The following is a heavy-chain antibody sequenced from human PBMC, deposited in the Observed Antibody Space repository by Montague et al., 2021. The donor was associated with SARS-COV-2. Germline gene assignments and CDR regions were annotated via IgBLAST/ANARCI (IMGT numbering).Heavy chain of an antibody. D-gene: IGHD6-19*01. Sequence: SETLSLTCTVSGGSIRNYYWRWIRQPPGKGLEWIVKIYSNGSTNYNPSLKSRVTISMDTSKSQFSLKLTSVTAADTAVYYCARHTRGWQPFDFWGQGTLVTVSS. CDR1: GGSIRNYY. CDR2: IYSNGST. J-gene: IGHJ4*02. CDR3: ARHTRGWQPFDF. V-gene: IGHV4-59*01.